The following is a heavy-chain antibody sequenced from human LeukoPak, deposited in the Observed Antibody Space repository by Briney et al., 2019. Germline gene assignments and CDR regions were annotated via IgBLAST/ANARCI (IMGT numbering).Heavy chain of an antibody. D-gene: IGHD3-22*01. V-gene: IGHV3-21*01. J-gene: IGHJ4*02. Sequence: GGSLRLSCAASGFTFSSYSMNWVRQAPGKGLEWVSSISSSSSYIYYADSVKGRFTISRDNAKNSLYLQMNSLRAEDTAVYYCARANGVSMIVVVGDYWGQGTLVTVSS. CDR1: GFTFSSYS. CDR2: ISSSSSYI. CDR3: ARANGVSMIVVVGDY.